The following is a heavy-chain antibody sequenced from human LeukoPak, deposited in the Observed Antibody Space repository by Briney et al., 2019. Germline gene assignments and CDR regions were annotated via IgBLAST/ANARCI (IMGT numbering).Heavy chain of an antibody. V-gene: IGHV5-51*01. CDR2: IYPGDSSP. CDR3: GMSGDRVPLQDDVFDV. Sequence: PGESLKISCKVSGYSFTSYCIGWVRQMPGKGLEWMGIIYPGDSSPTYSPSFQGQVTISVDKSINTAYLQWSSLQASDTAVYYCGMSGDRVPLQDDVFDVWGQGTMVTVST. J-gene: IGHJ3*01. CDR1: GYSFTSYC. D-gene: IGHD1-26*01.